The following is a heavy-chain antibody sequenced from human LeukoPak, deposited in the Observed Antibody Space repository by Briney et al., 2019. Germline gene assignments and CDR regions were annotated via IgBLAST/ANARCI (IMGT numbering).Heavy chain of an antibody. Sequence: GGSLRLSCAASGFTFSDEGMHWVRQAPGKGLEWVSFIHVDANEIYYADSVKGRFTTPRDNAKNSLYLQMNSLRAEDTAGYYCARDCRGGSCYAAFDIWGQGTMVTVSS. J-gene: IGHJ3*02. CDR2: IHVDANEI. V-gene: IGHV3-30*02. D-gene: IGHD2-15*01. CDR1: GFTFSDEG. CDR3: ARDCRGGSCYAAFDI.